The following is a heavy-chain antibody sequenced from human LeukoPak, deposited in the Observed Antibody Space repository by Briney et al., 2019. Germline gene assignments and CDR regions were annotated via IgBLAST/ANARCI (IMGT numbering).Heavy chain of an antibody. Sequence: GSLRLSCAASGFTFSSYAMHWVRQAPGKGLEWVAVISYDGSNKYYADSVKGRFTISRDNSKNTLYLQMNSLRAEDTAVYYCAREDIGYCSGGSCCEPDYWGQGTLVTVSS. V-gene: IGHV3-30-3*01. J-gene: IGHJ4*02. CDR3: AREDIGYCSGGSCCEPDY. CDR2: ISYDGSNK. CDR1: GFTFSSYA. D-gene: IGHD2-15*01.